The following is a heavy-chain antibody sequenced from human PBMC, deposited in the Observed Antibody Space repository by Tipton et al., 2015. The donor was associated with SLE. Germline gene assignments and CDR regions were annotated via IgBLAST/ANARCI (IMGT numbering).Heavy chain of an antibody. CDR1: GGSIIDSSYY. D-gene: IGHD1-26*01. CDR2: IYYSGTT. V-gene: IGHV4-39*01. CDR3: ARAEVGPTSNYHYYDMDV. Sequence: TLSLTCTVSGGSIIDSSYYWGWIRQPPGKGLEWIGSIYYSGTTYYNPSLKSRVTISVDTSKNQFSLKLTSVTAADTAVYYCARAEVGPTSNYHYYDMDVWGQGTTVTVSS. J-gene: IGHJ6*02.